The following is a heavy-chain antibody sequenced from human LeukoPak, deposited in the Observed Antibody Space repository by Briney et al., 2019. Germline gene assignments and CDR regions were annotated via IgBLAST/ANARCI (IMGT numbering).Heavy chain of an antibody. D-gene: IGHD3-22*01. J-gene: IGHJ4*02. CDR3: AALGTYYYDSSGYYFDY. V-gene: IGHV1-69*13. CDR2: IIPIFGTA. Sequence: GASVKVSCKASGGTFSSYAISWVRQAPGQGLEWMGGIIPIFGTANYAQKFQGRVTITADESTSTAYMELSSLRSEDTAVYYCAALGTYYYDSSGYYFDYWGQGTLVTVSS. CDR1: GGTFSSYA.